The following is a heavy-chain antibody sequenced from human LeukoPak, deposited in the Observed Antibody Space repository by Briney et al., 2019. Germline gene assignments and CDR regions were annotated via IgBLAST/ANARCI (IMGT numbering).Heavy chain of an antibody. J-gene: IGHJ4*02. CDR2: IKHDESEK. D-gene: IGHD1-7*01. CDR3: ARDRTLFDS. CDR1: RFPFSSYW. V-gene: IGHV3-7*01. Sequence: GGSLRLSCAASRFPFSSYWMSWVRQASGKRLEWVANIKHDESEKNYVDSVKGRFTISRDSAKNSLYLQMNSLRAEDTAIYYCARDRTLFDSWGPGTLVTVSS.